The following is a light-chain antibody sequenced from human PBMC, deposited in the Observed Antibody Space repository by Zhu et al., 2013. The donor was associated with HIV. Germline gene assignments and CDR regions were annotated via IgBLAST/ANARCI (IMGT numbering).Light chain of an antibody. J-gene: IGKJ2*01. CDR3: QQYQFGGSPPYT. V-gene: IGKV3-20*01. Sequence: EIVLTQSPGTLSLSPGERATLSCRASQSVSSSYLAWYQQKPGQAPRLLIYDVSSRATGIPARFSGSGSGTDFTLTISRLEPEDFAVYFCQQYQFGGSPPYTFGRGTKVEIK. CDR1: QSVSSSY. CDR2: DVS.